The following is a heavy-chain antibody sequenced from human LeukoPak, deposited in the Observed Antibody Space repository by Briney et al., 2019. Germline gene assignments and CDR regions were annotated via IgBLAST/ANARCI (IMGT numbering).Heavy chain of an antibody. V-gene: IGHV5-51*01. Sequence: GESLKISCKGSGYSFTSYWIGWVRRMPGKGVEWMGIIYPGDSDTRYSPSFQGQVTISADKSISTAYLQWSSLKASDTAMFYCARSPKNVAYNSGLDYFDFWGQGTLSPSPQ. CDR2: IYPGDSDT. CDR3: ARSPKNVAYNSGLDYFDF. CDR1: GYSFTSYW. D-gene: IGHD5-12*01. J-gene: IGHJ4*02.